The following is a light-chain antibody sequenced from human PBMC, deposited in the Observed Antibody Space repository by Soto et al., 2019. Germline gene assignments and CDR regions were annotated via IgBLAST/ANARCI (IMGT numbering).Light chain of an antibody. V-gene: IGKV1-9*01. Sequence: DIQLTQSPSFLSASVGDRVTISCRASQAIFNCLAWYQQKPGKAPNLLIFGASTLQSGVPSRFSGSGSGTEFTLTISSLQPEDFATYYCQQLNTLPRTFGQGTKLEIK. CDR3: QQLNTLPRT. J-gene: IGKJ2*01. CDR2: GAS. CDR1: QAIFNC.